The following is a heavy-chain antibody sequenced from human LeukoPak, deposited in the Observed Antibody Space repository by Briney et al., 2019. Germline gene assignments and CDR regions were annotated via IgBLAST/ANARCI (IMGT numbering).Heavy chain of an antibody. V-gene: IGHV3-23*01. D-gene: IGHD2-8*02. CDR1: GFTFSTFA. Sequence: QTGGSLRLSCAASGFTFSTFAMIWVRQPPGKGLEWVSSIFPGGGEIHYADSVRGRFTISRDNSKSTLSLQMNSLRAEDTAIYYCATYRQVLLPFESWGQGTLVTVSS. CDR2: IFPGGGEI. CDR3: ATYRQVLLPFES. J-gene: IGHJ4*02.